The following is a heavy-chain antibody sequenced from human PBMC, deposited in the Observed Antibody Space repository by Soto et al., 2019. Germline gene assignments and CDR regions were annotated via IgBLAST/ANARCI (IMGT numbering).Heavy chain of an antibody. Sequence: QVQLVDSGGGVVQPGRSLRLSCAASGFTFSSYGMHWVRQAPGKGLEWVALIWHDGSKQYYADSVKGRFAISRDNAKTTLYLQMNSLRADDTAEYYCAREKGVVARAFDYWGQGALVTVSS. CDR3: AREKGVVARAFDY. D-gene: IGHD2-15*01. CDR2: IWHDGSKQ. V-gene: IGHV3-33*01. J-gene: IGHJ4*02. CDR1: GFTFSSYG.